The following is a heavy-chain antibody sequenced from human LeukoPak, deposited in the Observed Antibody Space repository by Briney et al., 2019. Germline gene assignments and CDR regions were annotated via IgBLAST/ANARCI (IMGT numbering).Heavy chain of an antibody. Sequence: PGRSLRLSCAASGFTFSSYGMHWVRQAPGKGLEWVAVIWYDGSNKYYADSVKGRFTISRDNSKNTLYLQMNSLRAEDTAVHYCARDDYHYGMDVWGQGTTVTVSS. CDR3: ARDDYHYGMDV. CDR1: GFTFSSYG. CDR2: IWYDGSNK. J-gene: IGHJ6*02. V-gene: IGHV3-33*01.